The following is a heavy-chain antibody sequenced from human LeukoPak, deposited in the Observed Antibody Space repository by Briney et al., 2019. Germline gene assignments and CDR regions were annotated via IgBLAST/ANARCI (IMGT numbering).Heavy chain of an antibody. V-gene: IGHV4-30-4*01. D-gene: IGHD6-13*01. CDR1: GGSISSYY. CDR3: ARGDWGAAAGTTWGQFDP. CDR2: IYYSGST. Sequence: PSETLSLTCTVSGGSISSYYWSWIRQPPGKGLEWIGYIYYSGSTYYNPSLKSRVTISVDTSKNQFSLKLSSVTAADTAVYYCARGDWGAAAGTTWGQFDPWGQGTLVTVSS. J-gene: IGHJ5*02.